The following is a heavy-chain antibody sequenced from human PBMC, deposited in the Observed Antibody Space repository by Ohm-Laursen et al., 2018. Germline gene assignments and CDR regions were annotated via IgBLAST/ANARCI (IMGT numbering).Heavy chain of an antibody. CDR3: ARQRTYYYDSSGYYPSWFDP. D-gene: IGHD3-22*01. J-gene: IGHJ5*02. CDR1: GFTVSSNY. Sequence: GSLRLSCAASGFTVSSNYMSWVRQAPGKGLEWVSVIYSGGSTYYADSVKGRFTISRDNSKNTLYLQMNSLRAEDTAVYYCARQRTYYYDSSGYYPSWFDPWGQGTLVTVSS. V-gene: IGHV3-53*01. CDR2: IYSGGST.